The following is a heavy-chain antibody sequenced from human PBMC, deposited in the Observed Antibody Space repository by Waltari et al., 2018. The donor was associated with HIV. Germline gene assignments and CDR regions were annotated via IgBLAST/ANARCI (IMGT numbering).Heavy chain of an antibody. J-gene: IGHJ5*02. CDR2: MCYSGST. D-gene: IGHD4-4*01. Sequence: QLQLQESGPGLVTSSETLSLTCTVSGGPMTSSSYYWGWIRQPPGKGLEWIGSMCYSGSTYNNASLRSRLTISVDTSKNQFSLKLTSVTAADTAMYYCARSFSGYSNYFDPWGQGTLVTVSS. V-gene: IGHV4-39*01. CDR1: GGPMTSSSYY. CDR3: ARSFSGYSNYFDP.